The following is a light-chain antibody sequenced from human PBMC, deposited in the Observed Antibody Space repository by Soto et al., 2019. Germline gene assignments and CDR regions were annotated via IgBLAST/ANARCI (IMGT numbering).Light chain of an antibody. CDR2: GAS. V-gene: IGKV3-20*01. J-gene: IGKJ5*01. CDR1: QSVSSSY. CDR3: QQYGSSSIT. Sequence: EIVLTQSPGTLSLSPGERATLSCRASQSVSSSYLAWYQQKPGQAPRLLIYGASSRAPGIPDRCSGSGSGTDFTLPISRLEPEDFAVSYCQQYGSSSITFGQGTRLEIK.